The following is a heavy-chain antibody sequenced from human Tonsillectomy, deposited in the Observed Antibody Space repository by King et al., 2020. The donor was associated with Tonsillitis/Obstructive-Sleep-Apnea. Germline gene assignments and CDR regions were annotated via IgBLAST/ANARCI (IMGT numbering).Heavy chain of an antibody. J-gene: IGHJ4*02. CDR1: GYSFTSYW. CDR3: ARLGIAAAQTYYFDY. CDR2: IYPGDSDT. V-gene: IGHV5-51*01. Sequence: QLVQSGAEVRKPGESLKISCKGSGYSFTSYWIGWVRQMPGKGLEWMGIIYPGDSDTRYSPFFQGQVTISADKSISTAYLQGSSLKASDTAMYYCARLGIAAAQTYYFDYWGQGTLVTVSS. D-gene: IGHD6-13*01.